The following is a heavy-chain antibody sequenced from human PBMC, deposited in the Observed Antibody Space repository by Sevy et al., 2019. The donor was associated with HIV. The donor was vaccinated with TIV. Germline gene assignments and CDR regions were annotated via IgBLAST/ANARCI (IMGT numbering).Heavy chain of an antibody. CDR2: IGGSVGGT. CDR3: EKVDSSRGRSSALDFDY. J-gene: IGHJ4*02. D-gene: IGHD3-22*01. CDR1: GFTFSKYS. Sequence: GGSLRLSCAASGFTFSKYSMSWVRQAPGKGLEWVSGIGGSVGGTYYADSVKGRFTISRDNSKNTLYLQRNSLRAVDTAVYDGEKVDSSRGRSSALDFDYWGQGTMVTVSS. V-gene: IGHV3-23*01.